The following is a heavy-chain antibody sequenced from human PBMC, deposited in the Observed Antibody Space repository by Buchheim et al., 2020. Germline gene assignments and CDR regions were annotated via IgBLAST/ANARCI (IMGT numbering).Heavy chain of an antibody. J-gene: IGHJ4*02. CDR1: GFILTNNW. CDR2: IKQDTSEK. CDR3: ARDVGWDCGGGSCSTIHFDS. V-gene: IGHV3-7*01. D-gene: IGHD2-15*01. Sequence: EVQLVESGGGLVQPGGSLRLSCAASGFILTNNWMSWVRQAPGKGLEWVANIKQDTSEKNYVDSVKGRFTISRDNAENSLYLQMNSLRAEDTAVYYCARDVGWDCGGGSCSTIHFDSWGRGTL.